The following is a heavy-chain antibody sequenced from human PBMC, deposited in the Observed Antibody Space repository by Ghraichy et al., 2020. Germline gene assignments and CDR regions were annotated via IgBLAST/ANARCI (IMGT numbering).Heavy chain of an antibody. CDR1: GFTFSSYA. J-gene: IGHJ4*02. D-gene: IGHD3-16*01. CDR3: AKGGLDYVFLPFDY. CDR2: ISGSGGST. Sequence: LSLTCAASGFTFSSYAMSWVRQAPGKGLEWVSAISGSGGSTYYADSVKGRFTISRDNSKNTLYLQMNSLRAEDTAVYYCAKGGLDYVFLPFDYWGQGTLVTVSS. V-gene: IGHV3-23*01.